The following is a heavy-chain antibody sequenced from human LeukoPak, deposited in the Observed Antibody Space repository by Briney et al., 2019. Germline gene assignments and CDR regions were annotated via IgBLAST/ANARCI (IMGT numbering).Heavy chain of an antibody. CDR3: AKSYSNYEWYFDY. V-gene: IGHV3-30*18. J-gene: IGHJ4*02. D-gene: IGHD4-11*01. CDR1: GFTFSSYG. CDR2: ISYDGSNK. Sequence: PGRSLRLSCAASGFTFSSYGMHWVRQAPGKGLEWVAVISYDGSNKYYADSAKGRFTISRDNSKNTLYLQMNSLRAEDTAVYYCAKSYSNYEWYFDYWGQGTLVTVSS.